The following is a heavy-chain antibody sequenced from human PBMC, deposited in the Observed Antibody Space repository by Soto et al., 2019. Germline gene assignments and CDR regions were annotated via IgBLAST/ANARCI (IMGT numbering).Heavy chain of an antibody. CDR2: IYPGDSDT. CDR3: ARQGYYGSGSYLQYYYYGMDV. CDR1: GYSFTSYW. J-gene: IGHJ6*02. D-gene: IGHD3-10*01. V-gene: IGHV5-51*01. Sequence: PGESLKISCKGSGYSFTSYWIGWVRQMPGKVLEWKGIIYPGDSDTRYSPSFQGQVTISADKSISTAYPQWSSLKASDTAMYYCARQGYYGSGSYLQYYYYGMDVWGQGXTVTVYS.